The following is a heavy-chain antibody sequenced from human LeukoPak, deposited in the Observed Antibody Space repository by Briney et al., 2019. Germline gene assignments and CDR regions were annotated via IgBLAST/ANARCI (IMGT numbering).Heavy chain of an antibody. CDR3: ARGIAVAGPYYYYYMDV. V-gene: IGHV1-18*01. CDR1: GYTFTSYG. Sequence: ASVKVSCKASGYTFTSYGISWVRQAPGQGLEWMGWISAYNGNTNYAQKLQGRVTVTTDTSTSTAYMELRSLRSDDTAVYYCARGIAVAGPYYYYYMDVWGKGTTVTISS. D-gene: IGHD6-19*01. J-gene: IGHJ6*03. CDR2: ISAYNGNT.